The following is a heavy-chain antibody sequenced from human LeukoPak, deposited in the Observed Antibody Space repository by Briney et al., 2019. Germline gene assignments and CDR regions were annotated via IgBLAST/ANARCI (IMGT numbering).Heavy chain of an antibody. Sequence: GGSLRLSCAASGFTFSSYWMSWVRQAPGKGLEWVSVIYSGGSTYYADSVKGRFTISRDNSKNTLYLQMNSLRAEDTAVYYCAGGPPALRFLEYYYYYMDVWGKGTTVTVSS. V-gene: IGHV3-66*02. D-gene: IGHD3-3*01. J-gene: IGHJ6*03. CDR3: AGGPPALRFLEYYYYYMDV. CDR2: IYSGGST. CDR1: GFTFSSYW.